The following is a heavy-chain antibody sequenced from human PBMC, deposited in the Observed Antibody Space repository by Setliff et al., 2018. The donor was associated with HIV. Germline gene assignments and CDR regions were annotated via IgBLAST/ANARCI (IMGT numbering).Heavy chain of an antibody. D-gene: IGHD3-3*01. V-gene: IGHV4-59*02. CDR2: IHHTGST. CDR3: APGEGVASTYYHD. J-gene: IGHJ4*01. Sequence: PSETLSLTYTVSDDSVSTFYWNWIRQPPGKGLEWIGFIHHTGSTVSNPSLKSRVTILMDLSRNQLSLHLASVTTADTAVYFCAPGEGVASTYYHDWGQGTQVTVSS. CDR1: DDSVSTFY.